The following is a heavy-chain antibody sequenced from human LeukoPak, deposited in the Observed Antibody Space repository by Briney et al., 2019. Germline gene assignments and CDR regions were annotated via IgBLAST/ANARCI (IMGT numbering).Heavy chain of an antibody. V-gene: IGHV4-39*07. D-gene: IGHD6-13*01. CDR3: ARAPGQLVRGAFDI. CDR1: DDYISVSSDY. CDR2: FYFGGTT. J-gene: IGHJ3*02. Sequence: SETLSLTCSVSDDYISVSSDYWGWIRQSPGKGLEWIGSFYFGGTTYYNMSLKSRVSISVGTSENKLSLRLTSVTAADTAVYYCARAPGQLVRGAFDIWGQGTMVTVSS.